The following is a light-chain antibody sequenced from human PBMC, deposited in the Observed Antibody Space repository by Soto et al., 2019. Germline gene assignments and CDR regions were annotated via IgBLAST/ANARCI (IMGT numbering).Light chain of an antibody. CDR3: QHYNSYSEA. Sequence: DIQMTQSPSTLSGSVGDTVPITCRATPTISSWLAWYQQKPGKAPKLLIYKASTLKSGVPSRFSGSGSGTEFTLTISSLQPDDFATYYCQHYNSYSEAFGQGTKVDIK. CDR2: KAS. CDR1: PTISSW. J-gene: IGKJ1*01. V-gene: IGKV1-5*03.